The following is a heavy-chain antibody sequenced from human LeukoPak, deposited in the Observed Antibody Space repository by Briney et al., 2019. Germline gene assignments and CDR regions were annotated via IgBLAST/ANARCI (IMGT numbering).Heavy chain of an antibody. Sequence: SETLSLTCAVYGGSFSGYYWSWIRQPPGKGLEWIREINHSGSTNYNPSLKSRVTISVDTSKNQFSLKLSSVTAADTAVYYCAIDAGGYSYGWLGRAWFDPWGQGTLVTVSS. CDR1: GGSFSGYY. V-gene: IGHV4-34*01. J-gene: IGHJ5*02. CDR2: INHSGST. CDR3: AIDAGGYSYGWLGRAWFDP. D-gene: IGHD5-18*01.